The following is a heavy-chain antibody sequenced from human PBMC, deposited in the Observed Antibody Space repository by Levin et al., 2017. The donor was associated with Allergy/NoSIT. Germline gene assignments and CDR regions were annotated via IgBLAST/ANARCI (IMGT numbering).Heavy chain of an antibody. CDR2: IYPGDSDS. V-gene: IGHV5-51*01. J-gene: IGHJ1*01. CDR1: GYSFSSYW. Sequence: GESLKISCQGSGYSFSSYWIGWVRQMPGKGLEWMGIIYPGDSDSRYSPSFQGQVTISADKSVNTAYLPWNSLKASDTAMYYCARDFGPGNDGSIGFWGQGTLVTVSS. CDR3: ARDFGPGNDGSIGF. D-gene: IGHD3-22*01.